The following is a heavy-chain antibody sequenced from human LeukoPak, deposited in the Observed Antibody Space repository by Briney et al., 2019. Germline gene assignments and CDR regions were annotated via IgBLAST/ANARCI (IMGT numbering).Heavy chain of an antibody. CDR3: ARVATILQPFDY. CDR2: MNPNSGNT. Sequence: ASVKVSCKASGYTFTGYYMHWVRQAPGQGLEWMGWMNPNSGNTGYAQKFQGRVTMTRDTSISTAYMELSRLRSDDTAVYYCARVATILQPFDYWGQGTLVTVSS. D-gene: IGHD5-12*01. J-gene: IGHJ4*02. V-gene: IGHV1-2*02. CDR1: GYTFTGYY.